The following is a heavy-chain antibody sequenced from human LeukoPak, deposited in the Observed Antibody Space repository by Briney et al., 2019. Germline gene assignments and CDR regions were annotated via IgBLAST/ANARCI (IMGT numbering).Heavy chain of an antibody. CDR1: GGSISSYF. Sequence: SETLSLTCTVSGGSISSYFWNWIRQPPGKGLEWIGYISYSGSTNYNPSLKSRVTVSLDTSKDQFSLKLSSVTAADTAVYYCARNYGGSSYYFDYWGQGTLVTVSS. J-gene: IGHJ4*02. CDR2: ISYSGST. CDR3: ARNYGGSSYYFDY. D-gene: IGHD4-23*01. V-gene: IGHV4-59*01.